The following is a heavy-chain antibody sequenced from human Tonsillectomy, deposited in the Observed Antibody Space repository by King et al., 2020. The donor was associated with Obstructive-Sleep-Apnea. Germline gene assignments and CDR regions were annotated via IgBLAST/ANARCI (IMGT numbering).Heavy chain of an antibody. CDR2: IYYDGSA. Sequence: QLQESGPGLVKPSETLSLTCTVSGGSISSSSFYWGWIRQPPGKGLEWIGSIYYDGSAHFNTSLKSRVFISVDTSKNQFSLNLSSVTAADTAGYSCGREGGGCRSSGYPPHGGQGILVTVSS. CDR3: GREGGGCRSSGYPPH. D-gene: IGHD6-19*01. J-gene: IGHJ4*02. CDR1: GGSISSSSFY. V-gene: IGHV4-39*07.